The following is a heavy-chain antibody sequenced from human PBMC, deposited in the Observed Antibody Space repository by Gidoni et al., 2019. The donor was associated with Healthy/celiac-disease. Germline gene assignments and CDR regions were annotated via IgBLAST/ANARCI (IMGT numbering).Heavy chain of an antibody. Sequence: EVQLLESGGGLVQPGGSLRLSCAASGFTFSSYAMRWVRQAPGKGLEWVSAISGSGGSTYYADSVKGRFTISRDNSKNTLYLQMNSLRAEDTAVYYCAKDTVTNGWETYYFDYWGQGTLVTVSS. CDR1: GFTFSSYA. CDR3: AKDTVTNGWETYYFDY. V-gene: IGHV3-23*01. J-gene: IGHJ4*02. CDR2: ISGSGGST. D-gene: IGHD4-4*01.